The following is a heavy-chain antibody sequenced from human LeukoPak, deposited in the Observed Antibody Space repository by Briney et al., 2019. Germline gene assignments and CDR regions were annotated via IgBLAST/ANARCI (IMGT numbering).Heavy chain of an antibody. V-gene: IGHV3-7*01. CDR1: GFTFTTYW. J-gene: IGHJ4*02. Sequence: GESLRLSCAASGFTFTTYWMSWVRQAPGKGLEWVANIKQDGTEKYYVDTVKGRFTISRDNARNALYLQMNSLRVEDTSIYYCARGVENHFDSWGQGTLVTVSS. CDR2: IKQDGTEK. D-gene: IGHD1-14*01. CDR3: ARGVENHFDS.